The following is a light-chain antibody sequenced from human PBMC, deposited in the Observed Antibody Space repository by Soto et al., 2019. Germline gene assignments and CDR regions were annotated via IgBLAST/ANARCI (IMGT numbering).Light chain of an antibody. J-gene: IGKJ1*01. CDR3: QQYNSYS. Sequence: DIQGTQSASTRSATVGDRVTITCRASQSISSWLAWYQQKPGTAPKVLIYHASNLQSGVPSRFSGSGSGTEFTLTISSLQPDDLATYYCQQYNSYSFGQGTKVDI. V-gene: IGKV1-5*01. CDR2: HAS. CDR1: QSISSW.